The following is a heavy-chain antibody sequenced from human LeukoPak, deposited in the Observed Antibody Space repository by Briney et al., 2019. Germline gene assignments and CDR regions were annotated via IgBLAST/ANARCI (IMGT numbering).Heavy chain of an antibody. D-gene: IGHD4-17*01. V-gene: IGHV3-13*01. J-gene: IGHJ6*02. Sequence: GGSLRLSCAASGFTFSSYDMHWVRQATGKGLEWVSAIGTAGDTYYPGSVKGRFTISRENAKNSLYLQMNSLRAGDTAVYYCARSFYGLPYYYGMDVWGQGTTVTVSS. CDR3: ARSFYGLPYYYGMDV. CDR1: GFTFSSYD. CDR2: IGTAGDT.